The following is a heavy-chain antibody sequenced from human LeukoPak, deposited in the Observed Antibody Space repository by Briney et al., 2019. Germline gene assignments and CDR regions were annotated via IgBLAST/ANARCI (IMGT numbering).Heavy chain of an antibody. CDR2: ISSSGSTK. V-gene: IGHV3-48*03. J-gene: IGHJ4*02. CDR1: GFTFTTYG. CDR3: ARDARYCSSNTCYYYFDY. D-gene: IGHD2-2*01. Sequence: PGGSLRLSCAASGFTFTTYGMNWVRQAPGKGLEWVSYISSSGSTKFYADSVRGRFTISRDNAKNSLDLQMNSLRAEDTAVYYCARDARYCSSNTCYYYFDYWGQGTLVTVSS.